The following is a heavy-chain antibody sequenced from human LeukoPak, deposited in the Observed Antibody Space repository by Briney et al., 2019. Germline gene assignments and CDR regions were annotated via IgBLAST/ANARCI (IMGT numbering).Heavy chain of an antibody. J-gene: IGHJ4*02. D-gene: IGHD4-17*01. CDR1: GFSFSSYW. CDR3: ARDYGYGDHFDY. V-gene: IGHV3-74*01. CDR2: INTDESST. Sequence: GGSLRLSCAASGFSFSSYWMHWVRQAPGKGLVWVSRINTDESSTNYADSVKGRFTISRDNAKNTLYLQMNSLRAEDTAVYYCARDYGYGDHFDYWGQGTLVTVSS.